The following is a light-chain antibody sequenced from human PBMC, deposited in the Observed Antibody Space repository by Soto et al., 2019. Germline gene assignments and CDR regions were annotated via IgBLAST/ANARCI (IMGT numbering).Light chain of an antibody. V-gene: IGLV2-14*01. Sequence: QSVLTQPASVSGSPGQWVTISCTGTSCDVGAYNYVSWYQQHSGKAPKLIIYEVTNRPSGVSNRFSASKSGNTASLTIFGLQAEDEADYYCSSYTSSSSWVFGGGTKLTVL. J-gene: IGLJ3*02. CDR1: SCDVGAYNY. CDR2: EVT. CDR3: SSYTSSSSWV.